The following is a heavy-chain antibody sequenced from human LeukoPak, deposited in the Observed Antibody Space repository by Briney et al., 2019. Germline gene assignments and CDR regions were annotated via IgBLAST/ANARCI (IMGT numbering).Heavy chain of an antibody. CDR1: GFTFSSFA. J-gene: IGHJ4*02. V-gene: IGHV3-64D*09. Sequence: GGSLRLSCSASGFTFSSFAMHWVRQAPGKGLEYVAAISRNGGSTYYADSVKGRFTISRDNSKSTLYLQMSSLRAEDTAVYYCARDFYCSRTSCYAPSFDYWGQGTLVTVSS. CDR3: ARDFYCSRTSCYAPSFDY. CDR2: ISRNGGST. D-gene: IGHD2-2*01.